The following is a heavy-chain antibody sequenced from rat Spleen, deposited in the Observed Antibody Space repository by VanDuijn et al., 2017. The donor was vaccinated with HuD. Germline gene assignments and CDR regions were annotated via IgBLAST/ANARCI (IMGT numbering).Heavy chain of an antibody. J-gene: IGHJ4*01. V-gene: IGHV5-22*01. CDR2: ISYEGSST. Sequence: EVQLVESGGGLVQPGGSLKLSCAASGFTFSDYYMAWVRQAPKKGLEWVASISYEGSSTYYGDSVKGRFTISRDNAKSTLYLQMNSLRSEDTATYYCARPHSSHYVMDAWGQGASVTVSS. CDR3: ARPHSSHYVMDA. D-gene: IGHD1-8*01. CDR1: GFTFSDYY.